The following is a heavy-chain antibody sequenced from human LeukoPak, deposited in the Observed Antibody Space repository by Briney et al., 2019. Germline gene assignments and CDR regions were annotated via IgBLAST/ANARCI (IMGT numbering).Heavy chain of an antibody. D-gene: IGHD2-8*02. J-gene: IGHJ5*01. CDR2: ISGSGGST. V-gene: IGHV3-23*01. CDR1: GFTFSSYA. Sequence: GGSLRLSCAASGFTFSSYAMSWVRQAPGKGLEWVSAISGSGGSTYYADSVKGRFTISRDNVDNVVYLEMNGLRAEDTATYYCARVAVSGPTGWFDSWGQGTLVIVSS. CDR3: ARVAVSGPTGWFDS.